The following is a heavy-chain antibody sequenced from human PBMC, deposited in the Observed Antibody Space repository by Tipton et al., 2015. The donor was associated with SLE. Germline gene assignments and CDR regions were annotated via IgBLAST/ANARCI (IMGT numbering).Heavy chain of an antibody. CDR2: IYTSGST. D-gene: IGHD6-13*01. V-gene: IGHV4-61*09. J-gene: IGHJ6*03. CDR3: ARRGQQLTTSYYYYYYMDV. CDR1: GGPISSGSYY. Sequence: TLSLTCTVSGGPISSGSYYWSWIRQPAGKGLEWIGHIYTSGSTNYNPSLKSRVTISVDTSKNQFSLKLSSVTAADTAVYYCARRGQQLTTSYYYYYYMDVWGKGTTVTVSS.